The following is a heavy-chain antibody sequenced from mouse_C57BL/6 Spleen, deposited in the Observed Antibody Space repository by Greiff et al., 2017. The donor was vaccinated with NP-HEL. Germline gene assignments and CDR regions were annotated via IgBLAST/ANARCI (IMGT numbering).Heavy chain of an antibody. CDR1: GFTFSSYA. D-gene: IGHD2-4*01. CDR3: TRDLDDYDGVMDY. V-gene: IGHV5-9-1*02. CDR2: ISSGGDYI. J-gene: IGHJ4*01. Sequence: EVMLVESGEGLVKPGGSLKLSCAASGFTFSSYAMSWVRQTPEKRLEWVAYISSGGDYIYYADTVKGRFTISRDNARNTLYLQMSSLKSEDTAMYYCTRDLDDYDGVMDYWGQGTSVTVSS.